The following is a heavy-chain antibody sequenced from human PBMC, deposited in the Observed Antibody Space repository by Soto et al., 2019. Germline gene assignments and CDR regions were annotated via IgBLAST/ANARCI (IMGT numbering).Heavy chain of an antibody. D-gene: IGHD3-9*01. CDR1: GGSISSGGYY. CDR3: ARGSAPIFYILTGYTDY. J-gene: IGHJ4*02. CDR2: IYYSGST. Sequence: PSETLSLTCTVSGGSISSGGYYWSWIRQHPGKGLEWIGYIYYSGSTYYNPSLKSRVTISVDTSKNQFSLKLSSVTAADTAVYYCARGSAPIFYILTGYTDYWGQGTLVTVSS. V-gene: IGHV4-31*03.